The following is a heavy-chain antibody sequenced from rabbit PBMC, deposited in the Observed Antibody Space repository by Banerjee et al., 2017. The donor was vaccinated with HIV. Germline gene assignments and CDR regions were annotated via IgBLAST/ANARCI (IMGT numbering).Heavy chain of an antibody. CDR3: ARATRTMLINL. D-gene: IGHD2-1*01. V-gene: IGHV1S45*01. CDR1: AFSFSNKYV. J-gene: IGHJ4*01. CDR2: IYGGSNDRT. Sequence: QEQLEESGGDLVKPEGSLTLTCTASAFSFSNKYVMCWVRQAPGKGLEWIACIYGGSNDRTYYASWVNGRFTISSHNAQNTLYLQLNSLTAADTVTYFCARATRTMLINLWGPGTLVTVS.